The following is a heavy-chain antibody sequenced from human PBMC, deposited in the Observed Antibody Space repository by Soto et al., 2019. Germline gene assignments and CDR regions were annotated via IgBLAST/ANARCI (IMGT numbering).Heavy chain of an antibody. D-gene: IGHD3-22*01. CDR3: ARGPVGYYYDSSGYYPYYFDY. J-gene: IGHJ4*02. CDR2: INPNSGGT. V-gene: IGHV1-2*02. CDR1: GYTFTGYY. Sequence: ASFKGSCTTSGYTFTGYYMHCVRQAPAKLREWMGWINPNSGGTNYAQKFQGRVTMTRDTSISTAYMELSRLRSDDTAVYYCARGPVGYYYDSSGYYPYYFDYWGQGTLVTVSS.